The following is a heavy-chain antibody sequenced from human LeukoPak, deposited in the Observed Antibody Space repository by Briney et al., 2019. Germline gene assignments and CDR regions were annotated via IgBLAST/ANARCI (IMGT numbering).Heavy chain of an antibody. CDR3: ARVIEQQLVPGWFDP. J-gene: IGHJ5*02. CDR2: ISAYNGNT. V-gene: IGHV1-18*01. D-gene: IGHD6-13*01. Sequence: ASVKVSCKASGYTFTSYGISWVRQAPGQGLEWMGWISAYNGNTNYAQKLQGRVTMTTDTSTSTAYMELRSLRSDDTAVYYCARVIEQQLVPGWFDPWSQGTLVTVSS. CDR1: GYTFTSYG.